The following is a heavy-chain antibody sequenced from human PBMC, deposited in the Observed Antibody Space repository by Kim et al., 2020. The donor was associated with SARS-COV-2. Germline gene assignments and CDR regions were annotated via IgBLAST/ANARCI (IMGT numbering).Heavy chain of an antibody. D-gene: IGHD6-13*01. V-gene: IGHV3-21*01. CDR2: ISSSSSYI. CDR1: GFTFSSYS. Sequence: GGSLRLSCAASGFTFSSYSMNWVRQAPGKGLEWVSSISSSSSYIYYADSVKGRFTISRDNAKNSLYLQMNSLRAEDTAVYYCARDFLDRSSSWSEDYYYYYMDVWGKGTTVTVSS. CDR3: ARDFLDRSSSWSEDYYYYYMDV. J-gene: IGHJ6*03.